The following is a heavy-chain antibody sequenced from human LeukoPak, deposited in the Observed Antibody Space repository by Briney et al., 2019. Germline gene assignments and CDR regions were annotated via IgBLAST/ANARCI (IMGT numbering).Heavy chain of an antibody. CDR3: ARDRRTYCSSTSCYPRGMNWFDP. CDR1: GYTFTGYY. CDR2: INPNSGGT. J-gene: IGHJ5*02. D-gene: IGHD2-2*01. Sequence: GASVKVSCKASGYTFTGYYMHWVRQAPGQGLEWMGRINPNSGGTNYAQKFKGRVTMTRDTSISTAYMELSRLRSDDTAVYYCARDRRTYCSSTSCYPRGMNWFDPWGQGTLVTVSS. V-gene: IGHV1-2*06.